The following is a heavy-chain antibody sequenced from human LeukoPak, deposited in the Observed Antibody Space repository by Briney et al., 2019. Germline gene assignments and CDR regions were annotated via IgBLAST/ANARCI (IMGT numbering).Heavy chain of an antibody. J-gene: IGHJ4*02. V-gene: IGHV5-51*01. CDR3: ARRNGYDSSYYFDY. D-gene: IGHD5-12*01. Sequence: LGESLKISCKASGYSFTTYWIGWVRQMPGKGLEWVGNIYPGDSDTRYSPSFQGRVTISVDKSIGTAYLQWSSLMASDTAIYYCARRNGYDSSYYFDYWSQGNLVTVSS. CDR2: IYPGDSDT. CDR1: GYSFTTYW.